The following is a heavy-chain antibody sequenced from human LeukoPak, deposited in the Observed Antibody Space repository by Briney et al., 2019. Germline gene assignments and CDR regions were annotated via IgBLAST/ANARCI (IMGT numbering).Heavy chain of an antibody. CDR3: AKDARMSTMTPYLDY. J-gene: IGHJ4*02. D-gene: IGHD4-17*01. CDR1: GFTFDDYA. CDR2: ISWNSDSI. V-gene: IGHV3-9*01. Sequence: PGGSLRLSCAASGFTFDDYAMHWVRQVPGKGLEWVSGISWNSDSIDYADSVKGRFTISRDNAKNSLYLQMNSLRAEDTAFYYCAKDARMSTMTPYLDYWGQGTLVTVSS.